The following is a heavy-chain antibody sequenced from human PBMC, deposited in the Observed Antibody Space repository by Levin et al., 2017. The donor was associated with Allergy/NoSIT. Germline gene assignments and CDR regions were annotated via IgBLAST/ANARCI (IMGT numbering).Heavy chain of an antibody. D-gene: IGHD1-1*01. CDR2: ITGGGFNT. CDR1: GFTISEYA. Sequence: PGGSLRLSCAVSGFTISEYAMAWVRQAPGKGLEWVSVITGGGFNTYYGDSVKGRFTVSRDDSKDTLYLDLNSVRAEDTAVYYCAKKQGGTSGFSFDVWGQGTMVTVSS. J-gene: IGHJ3*01. V-gene: IGHV3-23*01. CDR3: AKKQGGTSGFSFDV.